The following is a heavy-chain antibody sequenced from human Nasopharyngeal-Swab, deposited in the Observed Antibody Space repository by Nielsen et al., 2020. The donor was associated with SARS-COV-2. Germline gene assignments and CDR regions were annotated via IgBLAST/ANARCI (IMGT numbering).Heavy chain of an antibody. Sequence: GWSLTLAWASSGFTVSDFAMFWLRQDSGSGLEWVGRVRSIGNNYATAYSASVKGRFIIFRDDPTNTAYLQMNSLKTEDTAMYYCTRCGGGCYSGRDYWGQGTLVTVSS. CDR2: VRSIGNNYAT. CDR1: GFTVSDFA. D-gene: IGHD2-15*01. J-gene: IGHJ4*02. V-gene: IGHV3-73*01. CDR3: TRCGGGCYSGRDY.